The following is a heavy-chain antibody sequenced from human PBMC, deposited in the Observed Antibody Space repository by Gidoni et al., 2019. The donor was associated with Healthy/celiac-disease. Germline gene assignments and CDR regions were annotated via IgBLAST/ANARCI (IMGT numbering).Heavy chain of an antibody. CDR3: ARGLANPSIAARGWFDP. D-gene: IGHD6-6*01. J-gene: IGHJ5*02. CDR2: ISAYNGNK. Sequence: QVQLVQSGAEVKKPGASVKVSCKASGYTFTSYGISWVRQAPGQGLEWMGWISAYNGNKNYAQKLQGRVTMTTDTSTSTAYMELRSLRSDDTAVYYCARGLANPSIAARGWFDPWGQGTLVTVSS. CDR1: GYTFTSYG. V-gene: IGHV1-18*01.